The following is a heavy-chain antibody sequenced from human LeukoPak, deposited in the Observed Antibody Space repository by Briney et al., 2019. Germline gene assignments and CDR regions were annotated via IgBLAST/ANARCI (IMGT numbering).Heavy chain of an antibody. J-gene: IGHJ4*02. CDR2: FDPEDGET. Sequence: GASVKVSCKVSGYTLTELSMHWVRQAPGKGLEWMGGFDPEDGETIYAQKFQGRVTMTEDTSTDTAYMELSSLRSEDTAVYYCATVPSNIVATIDDYWGQGTLVTVSS. D-gene: IGHD5-12*01. CDR3: ATVPSNIVATIDDY. V-gene: IGHV1-24*01. CDR1: GYTLTELS.